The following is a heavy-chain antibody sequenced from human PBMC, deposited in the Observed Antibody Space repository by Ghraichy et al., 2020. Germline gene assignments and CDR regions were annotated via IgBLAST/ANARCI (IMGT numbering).Heavy chain of an antibody. Sequence: GESLNISCAVSGITFSDYAMHWVRQAPGKGLEWVAGISFVGRNIHYGDSVKGRFTISRDNSKNTLYLEMNSLRHDDTGGYYCGTDDTGTATTVRRFDYWGQGTLVTVSS. CDR2: ISFVGRNI. J-gene: IGHJ4*02. D-gene: IGHD1-1*01. V-gene: IGHV3-30*04. CDR3: GTDDTGTATTVRRFDY. CDR1: GITFSDYA.